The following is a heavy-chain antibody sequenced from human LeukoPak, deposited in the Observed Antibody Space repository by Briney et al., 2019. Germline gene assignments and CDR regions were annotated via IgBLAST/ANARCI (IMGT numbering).Heavy chain of an antibody. Sequence: ASVKVSCKASGYTFTSYDINWVRQATGQGLEWMGWMNPNSGNTGYAQKFQGGVTMTRNTSISTAYMELSSLRSEDTAVYYCARGSIKRITIFGVVIIRDWFDPWGQGTLVTVSS. CDR2: MNPNSGNT. CDR1: GYTFTSYD. CDR3: ARGSIKRITIFGVVIIRDWFDP. J-gene: IGHJ5*02. V-gene: IGHV1-8*01. D-gene: IGHD3-3*01.